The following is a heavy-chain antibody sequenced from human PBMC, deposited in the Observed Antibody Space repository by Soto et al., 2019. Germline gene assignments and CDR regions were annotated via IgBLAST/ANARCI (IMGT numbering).Heavy chain of an antibody. CDR1: GGSISSSIYY. D-gene: IGHD3-3*01. Sequence: SETLSLTCTVSGGSISSSIYYGGWIRQPPGKGLEWIGSIFYSGSTYYNPSLKSRVTISVDTSKNQFSLKLSSVTAADTAVYYCARGSYDFWSGSYYGMDVWGQGTTVTVSS. J-gene: IGHJ6*02. V-gene: IGHV4-39*07. CDR2: IFYSGST. CDR3: ARGSYDFWSGSYYGMDV.